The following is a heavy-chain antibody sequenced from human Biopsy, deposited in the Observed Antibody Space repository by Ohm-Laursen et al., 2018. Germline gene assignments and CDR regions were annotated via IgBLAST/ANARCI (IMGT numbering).Heavy chain of an antibody. V-gene: IGHV1-24*01. CDR1: GYTLSESS. J-gene: IGHJ4*02. CDR2: FAPEDGKT. CDR3: ATGIRSGWYYFDY. D-gene: IGHD6-19*01. Sequence: GASVKVSCKVSGYTLSESSMNWVRQTPGKGLEWMGGFAPEDGKTFYAQNFQGRVTMTEDTSTHTAYMELSSLRSEDTALYYCATGIRSGWYYFDYWGQGTLVTVSS.